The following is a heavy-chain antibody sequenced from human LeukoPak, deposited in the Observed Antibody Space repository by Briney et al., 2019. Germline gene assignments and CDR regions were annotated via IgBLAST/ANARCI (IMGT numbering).Heavy chain of an antibody. CDR1: GGSFSGYY. CDR2: ISYSGST. CDR3: ARHASLDL. J-gene: IGHJ5*02. Sequence: SETLSLTCAVYGGSFSGYYWSWIRQPPGKGLEWIGYISYSGSTYYNPSLKSRVTISVDTSKNQFSLKLSSVTAADTAVYYCARHASLDLWGQGTLVTVSS. V-gene: IGHV4-59*08.